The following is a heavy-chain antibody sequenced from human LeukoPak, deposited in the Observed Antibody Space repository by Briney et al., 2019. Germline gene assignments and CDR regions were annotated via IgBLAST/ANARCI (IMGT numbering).Heavy chain of an antibody. D-gene: IGHD2-15*01. CDR1: GYAFTDYY. CDR2: VDPEDGET. V-gene: IGHV1-69-2*01. J-gene: IGHJ3*01. CDR3: ATGYCSGGSCCSQNDAFDV. Sequence: ASVKISCKVSGYAFTDYYMHWVQQAPGKGLEWMGLVDPEDGETIYAKKFRGRVTITADTSTDTAYMELSSLRSEDTAVYYCATGYCSGGSCCSQNDAFDVWGQGTMVTVSS.